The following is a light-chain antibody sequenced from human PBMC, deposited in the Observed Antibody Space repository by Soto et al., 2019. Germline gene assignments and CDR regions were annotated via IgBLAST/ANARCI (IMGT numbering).Light chain of an antibody. Sequence: QSALTQPASVSGSPGQSISVSCTGTSSDVGKYKFVSWYQQHPGKAPKLLIYEGTKRPSGVSNRFSGSKSGNTASLTISGLQGEDEADYYCCSHAGGGTLVFGGGTKLTVL. V-gene: IGLV2-23*01. CDR3: CSHAGGGTLV. CDR1: SSDVGKYKF. J-gene: IGLJ3*02. CDR2: EGT.